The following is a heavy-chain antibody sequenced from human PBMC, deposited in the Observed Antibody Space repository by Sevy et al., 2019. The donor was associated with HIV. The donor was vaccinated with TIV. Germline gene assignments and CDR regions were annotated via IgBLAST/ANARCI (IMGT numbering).Heavy chain of an antibody. CDR3: AREGGYTSAWSPGNH. V-gene: IGHV3-30*04. CDR2: ISYDGIIK. Sequence: GGSLRLSCAASGFTFNTHAMHWVRQAPGKGLEWVALISYDGIIKYYEDSVKGRLTISRDNSKNTLSLQMNSLRVEDTAVYYCAREGGYTSAWSPGNHWGQGTLVTVSS. CDR1: GFTFNTHA. D-gene: IGHD6-19*01. J-gene: IGHJ4*02.